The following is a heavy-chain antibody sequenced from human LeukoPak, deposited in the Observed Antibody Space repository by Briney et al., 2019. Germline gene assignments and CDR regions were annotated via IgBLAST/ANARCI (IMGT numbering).Heavy chain of an antibody. J-gene: IGHJ4*02. CDR2: IQYEESDK. D-gene: IGHD6-19*01. Sequence: GGSLRLSCAASGLTFSTSGMHWVRQAPGKGLEWVAFIQYEESDKYYADSVRGRFTISRDNSKNTLYLQMNSLRAEDTAVYYCAREGGITVAGKFDSWGQGTLVTVSS. CDR3: AREGGITVAGKFDS. CDR1: GLTFSTSG. V-gene: IGHV3-30*02.